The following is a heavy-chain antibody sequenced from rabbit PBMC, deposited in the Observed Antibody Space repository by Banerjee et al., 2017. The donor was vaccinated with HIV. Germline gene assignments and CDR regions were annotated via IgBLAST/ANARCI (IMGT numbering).Heavy chain of an antibody. CDR1: GFDFSSYG. D-gene: IGHD6-1*01. J-gene: IGHJ4*01. CDR2: IFPGSGST. Sequence: QEQLVESGGGLVQPGGSLKLSCKASGFDFSSYGVSWVRQAPGKGLEWIGCIFPGSGSTYYASWAKGRFTISKTSSTTVTLQMTSLTAADTATYFCARGGYDANYFNLWGPGTLVTVS. CDR3: ARGGYDANYFNL. V-gene: IGHV1S45*01.